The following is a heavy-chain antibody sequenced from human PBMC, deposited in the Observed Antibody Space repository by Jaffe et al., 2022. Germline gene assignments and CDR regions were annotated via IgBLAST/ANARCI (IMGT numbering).Heavy chain of an antibody. D-gene: IGHD2-15*01. V-gene: IGHV3-23*01. CDR3: AKDLEKIGYCSGGSCYSRLFDY. CDR1: GFTFSSYA. Sequence: EVQLLESGGGLVQPGGSLRLSCAASGFTFSSYAMSWVRQAPGKGLEWVSAISGSGGSTYYADSVKGRFTISRDNSKNTLYLQMNSLRAEDTAVYYCAKDLEKIGYCSGGSCYSRLFDYWGQGTLVTVSS. CDR2: ISGSGGST. J-gene: IGHJ4*02.